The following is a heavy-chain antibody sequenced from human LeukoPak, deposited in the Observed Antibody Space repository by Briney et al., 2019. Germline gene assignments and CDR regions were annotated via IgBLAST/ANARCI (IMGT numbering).Heavy chain of an antibody. V-gene: IGHV3-30*02. D-gene: IGHD3-16*01. CDR1: GITFSRSG. CDR2: IGYDGSEI. J-gene: IGHJ4*02. CDR3: ARAGGVLLRGGYFDY. Sequence: PGGSLRVSCAASGITFSRSGMHWVRQAPGKGLEWVTFIGYDGSEIYYADSVKGRFTISRDNSKNTLYLQMNSLRAEDTAVYYCARAGGVLLRGGYFDYWGQGTLVSVSS.